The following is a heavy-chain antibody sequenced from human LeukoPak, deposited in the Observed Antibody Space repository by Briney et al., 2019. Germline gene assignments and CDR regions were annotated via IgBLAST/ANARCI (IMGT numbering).Heavy chain of an antibody. CDR3: AVGDSSSWYDY. Sequence: GGSLRLSCAASGFTFSSYETNWVRQTPGKGLEWVSYISTSGTTIYYADSVKGRFTISRDNAKNSLYLQMNSLRADDTAVYYCAVGDSSSWYDYWGQGTLVTVSS. D-gene: IGHD6-13*01. V-gene: IGHV3-48*03. CDR1: GFTFSSYE. CDR2: ISTSGTTI. J-gene: IGHJ4*02.